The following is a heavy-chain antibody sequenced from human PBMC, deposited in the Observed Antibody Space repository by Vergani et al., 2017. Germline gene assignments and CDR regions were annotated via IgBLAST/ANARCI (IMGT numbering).Heavy chain of an antibody. J-gene: IGHJ6*02. D-gene: IGHD4-17*01. CDR3: ARDGNYGDYGYYYYGMDV. CDR1: GGSISSSSYY. CDR2: IYYSGST. V-gene: IGHV4-39*07. Sequence: QLQLQESGPGLVKPSETLSLTCTVSGGSISSSSYYWGWIRQPPGKGLEWIGSIYYSGSTYYNPSLKSRVTISVDTSKNQFSLKLSSVTAAATAVYYCARDGNYGDYGYYYYGMDVWGQGTTVTVSS.